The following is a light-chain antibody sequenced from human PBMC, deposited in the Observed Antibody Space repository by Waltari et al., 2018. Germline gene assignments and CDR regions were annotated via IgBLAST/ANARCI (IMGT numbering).Light chain of an antibody. CDR2: EVN. CDR3: FSYAGSNTFV. V-gene: IGLV2-8*01. CDR1: SSAVGAYNY. Sequence: QSALTQPPSASGSPGQSVTISCTGTSSAVGAYNYVSWYQQHPGKAPKFLIYEVNKRPAWVPVRLSGSKSGNTASLTISGLQAEDEADYYCFSYAGSNTFVIGTGTEVTVL. J-gene: IGLJ1*01.